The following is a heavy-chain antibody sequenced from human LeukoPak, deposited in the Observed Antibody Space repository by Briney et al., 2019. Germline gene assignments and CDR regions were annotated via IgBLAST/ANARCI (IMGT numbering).Heavy chain of an antibody. Sequence: SETLSLTCAVYGGSFSGYYWSWIRQPPGKGLEWIGEINHSGSNNYNPSLKSRVTISVDTSKNQFSLKLSSVTAADTAVYYCAGKTYYDSWSGYYDHRRKAPPLDYWGQGTLVTVSS. D-gene: IGHD3-3*01. CDR3: AGKTYYDSWSGYYDHRRKAPPLDY. V-gene: IGHV4-34*01. J-gene: IGHJ4*02. CDR1: GGSFSGYY. CDR2: INHSGSN.